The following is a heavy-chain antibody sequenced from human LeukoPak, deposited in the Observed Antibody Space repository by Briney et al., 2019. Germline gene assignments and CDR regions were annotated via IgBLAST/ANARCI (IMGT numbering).Heavy chain of an antibody. CDR1: GVTFSSYA. CDR3: AKKTGTVDRYFDY. D-gene: IGHD1-7*01. Sequence: GGSLRLSCAASGVTFSSYAMSWVRQAPGKGLEWVSVISGSGGSTSYADSVKGRFTISRDNSKNTLYLQMHSLRAEDTAVYYCAKKTGTVDRYFDYWGQGTLVTVSS. J-gene: IGHJ4*02. V-gene: IGHV3-23*01. CDR2: ISGSGGST.